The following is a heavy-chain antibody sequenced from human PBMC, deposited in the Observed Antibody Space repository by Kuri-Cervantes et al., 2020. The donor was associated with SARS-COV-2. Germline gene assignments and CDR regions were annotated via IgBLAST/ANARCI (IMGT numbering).Heavy chain of an antibody. D-gene: IGHD6-6*01. CDR3: ARGDSSNDAFDI. J-gene: IGHJ3*02. Sequence: GESLKISCAASGFTFRSYAMNWVRQAPGKGLEWVSSISGSSSFIGYADSVKGRFTISRDNSKTSLYLQMNSLRAEDTAVYYCARGDSSNDAFDIWGQGTMVTVSS. CDR2: ISGSSSFI. CDR1: GFTFRSYA. V-gene: IGHV3-21*06.